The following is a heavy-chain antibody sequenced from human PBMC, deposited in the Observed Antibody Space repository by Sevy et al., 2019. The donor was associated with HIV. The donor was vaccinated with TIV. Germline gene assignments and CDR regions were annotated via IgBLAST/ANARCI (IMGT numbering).Heavy chain of an antibody. D-gene: IGHD6-13*01. Sequence: GESLKISCKGSGYSFTSYWIGWVRQMPGKGLEWMGMIYPGDSDTRYSPSFQGQVTISADKSISTAYLQWSSLKASDTAMYYCARQQLVSRGYYYYGMDVWGQGTTVTVSS. CDR1: GYSFTSYW. J-gene: IGHJ6*02. V-gene: IGHV5-51*01. CDR2: IYPGDSDT. CDR3: ARQQLVSRGYYYYGMDV.